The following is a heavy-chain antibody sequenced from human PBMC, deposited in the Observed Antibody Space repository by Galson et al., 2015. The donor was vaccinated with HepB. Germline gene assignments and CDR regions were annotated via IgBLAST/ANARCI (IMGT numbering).Heavy chain of an antibody. CDR1: GFTFSSYG. J-gene: IGHJ6*02. CDR3: AKDFRASSVELRIYYYYGMDV. CDR2: ISYDGSNK. Sequence: SLRLSCAASGFTFSSYGMHWVRQAPGKGLEWVAVISYDGSNKYYADSVKGRFTISRDNSKNTLYLQMNSLRAEDTAVYYCAKDFRASSVELRIYYYYGMDVWGQGTTVTVSS. V-gene: IGHV3-30*18. D-gene: IGHD1-7*01.